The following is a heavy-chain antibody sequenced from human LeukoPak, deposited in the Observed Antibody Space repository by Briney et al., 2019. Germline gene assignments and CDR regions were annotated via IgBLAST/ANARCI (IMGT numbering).Heavy chain of an antibody. J-gene: IGHJ5*02. V-gene: IGHV1-46*01. Sequence: ASVKVSCKASGYTFTSYYMHWVRQAPGQGLEWMGIINPSGGSTSYAQKLQGRVTMTTDTSTRTAYMELRSLRSDDTAVYYCARDANSVRVAGPGSFDPWGQGTLVTVSS. CDR1: GYTFTSYY. CDR3: ARDANSVRVAGPGSFDP. D-gene: IGHD2/OR15-2a*01. CDR2: INPSGGST.